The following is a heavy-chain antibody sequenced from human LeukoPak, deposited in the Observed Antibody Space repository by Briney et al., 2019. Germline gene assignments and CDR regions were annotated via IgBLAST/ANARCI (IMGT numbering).Heavy chain of an antibody. V-gene: IGHV3-21*01. CDR3: AREGPYYYGSGSYLYYYYGMDV. Sequence: GGSLRLSCAASGFTFSSYSMNWVRQAPGKGLEWVSSISSSSSYIYYADSVKGRFTISRDNAKNSLYLHMNSLRAEDTAVYYCAREGPYYYGSGSYLYYYYGMDVWGKGTTVTVSS. J-gene: IGHJ6*04. CDR2: ISSSSSYI. D-gene: IGHD3-10*01. CDR1: GFTFSSYS.